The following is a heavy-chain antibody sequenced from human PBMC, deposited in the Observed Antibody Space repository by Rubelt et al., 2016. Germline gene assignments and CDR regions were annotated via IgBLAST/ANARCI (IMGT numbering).Heavy chain of an antibody. D-gene: IGHD4-17*01. CDR2: IRYDGSNK. J-gene: IGHJ1*01. V-gene: IGHV3-30*02. CDR3: AKPARLDYGINAEYFQH. CDR1: GFTFSSYG. Sequence: QVQLVESGGGVVQPGGSLRLSCAASGFTFSSYGMHWVRQAPGKGLEWVAFIRYDGSNKYYADSVKGLFTISRDKSKNTLYRQRNSLRAEDTAVYYCAKPARLDYGINAEYFQHWGQGTLVTVSS.